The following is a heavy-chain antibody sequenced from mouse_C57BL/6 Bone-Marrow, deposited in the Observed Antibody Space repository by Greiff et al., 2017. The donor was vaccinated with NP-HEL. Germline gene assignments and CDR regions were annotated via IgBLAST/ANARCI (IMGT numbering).Heavy chain of an antibody. V-gene: IGHV1-50*01. CDR3: AREGGYGNFPWFAY. Sequence: QVQLKQPGAELVKPGASVKLSCKASGYTFTSYWMQWVKQRPGQGLEWIGEIDPSDSCTNYNQKFKGKATLTVDTSSSTAYMQLSSLTSEDSAVYYCAREGGYGNFPWFAYWGQGTLVTVSA. CDR1: GYTFTSYW. D-gene: IGHD2-1*01. J-gene: IGHJ3*01. CDR2: IDPSDSCT.